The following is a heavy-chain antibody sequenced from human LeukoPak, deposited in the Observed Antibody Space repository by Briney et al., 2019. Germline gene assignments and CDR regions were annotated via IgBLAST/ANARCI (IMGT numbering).Heavy chain of an antibody. V-gene: IGHV1-24*01. CDR2: FDPEDGET. Sequence: ASVKVSCKVSGYTLTELSMHWVRQAPGKGLEWMGGFDPEDGETIYAQKFQGRVTMTEDTSTDTAYMELSSLRSEDTAVYYCATDLGYDILTGYYRVPINFYFDYWGQGTLVTVSS. CDR1: GYTLTELS. CDR3: ATDLGYDILTGYYRVPINFYFDY. J-gene: IGHJ4*02. D-gene: IGHD3-9*01.